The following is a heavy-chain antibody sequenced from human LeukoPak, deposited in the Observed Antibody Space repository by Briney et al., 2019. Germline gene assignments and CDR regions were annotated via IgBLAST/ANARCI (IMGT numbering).Heavy chain of an antibody. D-gene: IGHD6-19*01. J-gene: IGHJ4*02. CDR1: GGSISSSSYY. V-gene: IGHV4-39*01. Sequence: SSETLSLTCTVSGGSISSSSYYWGWIRQPPGKGLEWIGSIYYSGSTYYNPSLKSRVTISVDTSKNQFSLKLSCVTAADTAVYYCARHYIAVAGTERDGYNFDYFDYWGQGTLVTVSS. CDR3: ARHYIAVAGTERDGYNFDYFDY. CDR2: IYYSGST.